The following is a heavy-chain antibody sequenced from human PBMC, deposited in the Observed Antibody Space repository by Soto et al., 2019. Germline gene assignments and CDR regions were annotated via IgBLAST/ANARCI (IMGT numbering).Heavy chain of an antibody. CDR2: IYYSGST. CDR3: ARGLGAAMVTPYYYGMDV. CDR1: GGSVSSGSYY. D-gene: IGHD5-18*01. V-gene: IGHV4-61*01. J-gene: IGHJ6*02. Sequence: SETLSLTCTVSGGSVSSGSYYWSWIRQPPGKGLEWIGYIYYSGSTNYNPSLKSRVTISVDTSKNQFSLKLSSVTAADTAVYYCARGLGAAMVTPYYYGMDVWGQGTTVTV.